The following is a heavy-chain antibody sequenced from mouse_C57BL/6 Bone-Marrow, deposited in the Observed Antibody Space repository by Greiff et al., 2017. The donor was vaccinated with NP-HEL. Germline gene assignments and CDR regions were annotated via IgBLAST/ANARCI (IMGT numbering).Heavy chain of an antibody. CDR3: ARYYYGSRGWYFDV. CDR1: GYTFTSYW. J-gene: IGHJ1*03. D-gene: IGHD1-1*01. Sequence: QVQLQQPGADLVKPGASVKLSCKASGYTFTSYWMHWVKQRPGRGLEWIGRIDPNSGGTKFNEKFKTKATLPVDKPSSTAYMQLSSLTSEDSAVYYCARYYYGSRGWYFDVWCTGTTVTVAS. V-gene: IGHV1-72*01. CDR2: IDPNSGGT.